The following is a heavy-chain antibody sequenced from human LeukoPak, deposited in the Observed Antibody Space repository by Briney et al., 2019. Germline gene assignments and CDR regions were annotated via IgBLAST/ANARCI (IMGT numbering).Heavy chain of an antibody. CDR1: GGSISSYY. CDR2: IYTSGST. D-gene: IGHD2-15*01. V-gene: IGHV4-4*07. Sequence: SETLSLTCTVSGGSISSYYWSWIRQPAGKGLEWNGRIYTSGSTNYNPSLKSRVTMSVDTSKNQFSLKLSSVTAADTAVYYCARGPYSSIGGGKGWFDPWGQGTLVTVSS. J-gene: IGHJ5*02. CDR3: ARGPYSSIGGGKGWFDP.